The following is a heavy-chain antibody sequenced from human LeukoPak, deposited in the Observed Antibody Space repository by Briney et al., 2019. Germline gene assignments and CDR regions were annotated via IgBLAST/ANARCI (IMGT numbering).Heavy chain of an antibody. CDR1: GASISSNNW. CDR3: ARASIAALLVSHQWFDP. CDR2: IYHSGSY. Sequence: SETLSLTCAVSGASISSNNWWSWVRQPPGNGLEWIGEIYHSGSYNYNPSLKSRVTISVDTSKNQFSLKLSSVTAADTAVYYCARASIAALLVSHQWFDPWGQGTLVTVSS. V-gene: IGHV4-4*02. J-gene: IGHJ5*02. D-gene: IGHD6-6*01.